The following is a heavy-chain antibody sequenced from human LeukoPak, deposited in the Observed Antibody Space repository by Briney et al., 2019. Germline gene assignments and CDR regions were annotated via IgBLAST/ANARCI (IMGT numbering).Heavy chain of an antibody. CDR1: GGSISSSSYH. D-gene: IGHD3-22*01. Sequence: PSETLSLTCTVSGGSISSSSYHWGWIRQPPGKGLEWIGNIYYSGSTYYNPSLKSRVTISEDTSKNQFSLKLSSVTAADTAVYYCAGTYYYDSSGYYHYSLWGQGTLVTVSS. J-gene: IGHJ4*02. CDR3: AGTYYYDSSGYYHYSL. V-gene: IGHV4-39*07. CDR2: IYYSGST.